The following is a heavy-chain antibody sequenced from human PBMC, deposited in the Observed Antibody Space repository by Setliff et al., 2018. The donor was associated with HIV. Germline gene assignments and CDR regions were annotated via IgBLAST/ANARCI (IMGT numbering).Heavy chain of an antibody. V-gene: IGHV1-24*01. CDR2: FDPEDGET. CDR1: GYSFTSYG. Sequence: ASVKVSCKASGYSFTSYGMNWVRQAPGQGLEWMGGFDPEDGETIYAEKFQGRVTISRDNTRNTIYLQMSSLRPEDTATYYCAKDDHGGYDLLFYFDSWGQGTLVTVSS. J-gene: IGHJ4*02. CDR3: AKDDHGGYDLLFYFDS. D-gene: IGHD5-12*01.